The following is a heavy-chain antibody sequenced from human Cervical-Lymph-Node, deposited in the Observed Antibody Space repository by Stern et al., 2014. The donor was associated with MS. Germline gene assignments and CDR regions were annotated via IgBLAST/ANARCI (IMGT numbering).Heavy chain of an antibody. D-gene: IGHD6-19*01. CDR1: GYTFTSYY. CDR3: AREVAGHRLAMMDV. Sequence: VQLVQSGAEVKTPGASGKLSCKASGYTFTSYYMHWVRQAPGQGLEWMGMINPSGGSTSYAQNIQGRVTVTRDTSTSTVYMELNSLRSEDTAVYYCAREVAGHRLAMMDVWGQGTSVTVSS. V-gene: IGHV1-46*01. J-gene: IGHJ6*02. CDR2: INPSGGST.